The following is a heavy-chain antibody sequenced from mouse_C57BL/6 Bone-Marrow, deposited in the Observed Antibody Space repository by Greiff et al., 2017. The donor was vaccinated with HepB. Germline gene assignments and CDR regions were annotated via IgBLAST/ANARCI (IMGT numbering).Heavy chain of an antibody. J-gene: IGHJ2*01. Sequence: VQLKESGGDLVKPGGSLKLSCAASGFTFSSYGMSWVRQTPDKRLEWVATISSGGSYTYYPDSVKGRFTISRDNAKNTLYLQMSSLKSEDTAMYYCARGELGDYWGQGTTLTVSS. D-gene: IGHD4-1*01. CDR1: GFTFSSYG. CDR2: ISSGGSYT. V-gene: IGHV5-6*01. CDR3: ARGELGDY.